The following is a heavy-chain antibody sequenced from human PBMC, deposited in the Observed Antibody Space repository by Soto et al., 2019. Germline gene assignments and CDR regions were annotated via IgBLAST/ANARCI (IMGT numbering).Heavy chain of an antibody. V-gene: IGHV4-30-2*01. Sequence: SETLSLTCSVSGGSISRGGYYWSWIRQHPGRGLEWIGYILHTGGTQYNPSLKSRVSMSVDKSKNQFSLHLTSVTAADTAVYYCARLQFGEGFDYWGQGALVTVSS. J-gene: IGHJ4*02. CDR2: ILHTGGT. CDR3: ARLQFGEGFDY. D-gene: IGHD3-10*01. CDR1: GGSISRGGYY.